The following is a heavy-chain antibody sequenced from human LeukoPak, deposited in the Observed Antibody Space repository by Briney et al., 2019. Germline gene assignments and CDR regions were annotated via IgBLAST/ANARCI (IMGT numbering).Heavy chain of an antibody. J-gene: IGHJ4*02. Sequence: GESLKISCRGSGYSFTNYWIGWVRQMPGQGLEWLGIIYPRDSDTRYSPSFQGQVTISVDTSIDTAYLQWSSVRASDTAMYYCARLLAAPYYINYWGQGTLVTVSS. CDR3: ARLLAAPYYINY. D-gene: IGHD6-25*01. CDR2: IYPRDSDT. V-gene: IGHV5-51*01. CDR1: GYSFTNYW.